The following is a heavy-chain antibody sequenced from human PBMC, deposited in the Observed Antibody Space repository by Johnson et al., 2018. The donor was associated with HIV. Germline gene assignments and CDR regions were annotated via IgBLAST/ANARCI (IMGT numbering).Heavy chain of an antibody. D-gene: IGHD4-11*01. V-gene: IGHV3-30*04. J-gene: IGHJ3*02. CDR1: GFTFSSYA. Sequence: QVQLVESGGGLVQPGGSLRLSCAASGFTFSSYAMHWVRQAPGKGLEWVAVISYHGSNTYYADSMRGRFTISRDNSKNTLYLQMNSLRAEDTAVYYCTKMTTVTTLLRIDAFDIWGQGTMVTVSS. CDR2: ISYHGSNT. CDR3: TKMTTVTTLLRIDAFDI.